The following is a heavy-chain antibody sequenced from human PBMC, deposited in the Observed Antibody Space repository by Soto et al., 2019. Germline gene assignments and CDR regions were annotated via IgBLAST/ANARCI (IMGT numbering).Heavy chain of an antibody. CDR3: AIGYCSGGSCYSARYYYYYMDV. CDR2: INHSGST. CDR1: GGSFSGYY. J-gene: IGHJ6*03. V-gene: IGHV4-34*01. Sequence: SETLSLTCAVYGGSFSGYYWSWIRQPPGKGLEWIGEINHSGSTNYNPSLKCRVTISVDTSKNQFSLKLSSVTAADTAVYYCAIGYCSGGSCYSARYYYYYMDVWGKGTTVTVSS. D-gene: IGHD2-15*01.